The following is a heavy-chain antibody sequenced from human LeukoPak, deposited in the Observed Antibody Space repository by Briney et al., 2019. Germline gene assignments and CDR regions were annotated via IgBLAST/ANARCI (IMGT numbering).Heavy chain of an antibody. D-gene: IGHD3-10*01. Sequence: ASVKVSCKASGYTFTGYYMHWVRQAPGQGLEWMGRIDPNSGVTKYAQKFQGRVTLTRDTSISTAYMDLSRLRSDDTAVYYCARDRYYGSGSYYNVFDYWGQGTLVTVSS. CDR3: ARDRYYGSGSYYNVFDY. CDR2: IDPNSGVT. J-gene: IGHJ4*02. V-gene: IGHV1-2*06. CDR1: GYTFTGYY.